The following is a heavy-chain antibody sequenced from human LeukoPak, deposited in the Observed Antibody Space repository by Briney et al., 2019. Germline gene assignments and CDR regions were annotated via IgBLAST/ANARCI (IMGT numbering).Heavy chain of an antibody. Sequence: SETLSLTCTVSGGSISSYYWSWIRQPAGKGLEWIGRIYTNGSTNYNPSLKSRVTMSVDTSKNQFSLKLSSVTAADTAVYYCARELGYSGSYYLDYWGQGTLVTVSS. J-gene: IGHJ4*02. V-gene: IGHV4-4*07. CDR1: GGSISSYY. CDR2: IYTNGST. CDR3: ARELGYSGSYYLDY. D-gene: IGHD1-26*01.